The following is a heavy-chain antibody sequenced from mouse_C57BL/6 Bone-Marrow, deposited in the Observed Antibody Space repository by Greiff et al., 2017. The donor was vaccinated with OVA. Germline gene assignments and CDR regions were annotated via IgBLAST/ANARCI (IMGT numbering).Heavy chain of an antibody. CDR3: AREGGTKYFDY. J-gene: IGHJ2*01. V-gene: IGHV1-22*01. CDR2: INPNNGGT. CDR1: GYTFTDYN. Sequence: EVKLQESGPELVKPGASVKMSCKASGYTFTDYNMHWVKQSHGKSLEWIGYINPNNGGTSYNQKFKGKATLTVNKSSSTAYMELRSLTSEDSAVYYCAREGGTKYFDYWGQGTTLTVSS. D-gene: IGHD2-14*01.